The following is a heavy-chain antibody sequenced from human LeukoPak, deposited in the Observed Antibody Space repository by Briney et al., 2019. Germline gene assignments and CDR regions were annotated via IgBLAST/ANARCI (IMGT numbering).Heavy chain of an antibody. D-gene: IGHD3-3*01. J-gene: IGHJ4*02. Sequence: PGGSLRLSCAASGFTFSSYWMSWVRQALGKGLEWVANIKQDGSEKYYVDSVKGRFTISRDNAKNSLYLQMNSLRAEDTAVYYCARDFWSGYFDFDYWGQGTLVTVSS. V-gene: IGHV3-7*01. CDR3: ARDFWSGYFDFDY. CDR1: GFTFSSYW. CDR2: IKQDGSEK.